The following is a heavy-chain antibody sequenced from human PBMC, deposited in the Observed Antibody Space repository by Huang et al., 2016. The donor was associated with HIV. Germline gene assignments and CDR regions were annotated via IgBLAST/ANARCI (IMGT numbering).Heavy chain of an antibody. J-gene: IGHJ5*02. CDR2: IYYSGST. V-gene: IGHV4-59*01. CDR3: ASASIAARRWFDP. Sequence: QVQLQESGPGLVKPSETLSLTCTVSGGSMGSYYWSWIRQPPGKGLEWIGYIYYSGSTTYNPSLKSRVTISVDTSKTQFARRLSSVTAADTAVYYCASASIAARRWFDPWGQGSLVTVSS. D-gene: IGHD6-6*01. CDR1: GGSMGSYY.